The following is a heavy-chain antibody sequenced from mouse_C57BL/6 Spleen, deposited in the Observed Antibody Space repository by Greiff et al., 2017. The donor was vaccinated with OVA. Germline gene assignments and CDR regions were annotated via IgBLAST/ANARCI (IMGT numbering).Heavy chain of an antibody. CDR1: GFSLTSYG. D-gene: IGHD2-3*01. CDR3: ARHDDGNYGFYYAMDY. CDR2: IWSDGST. J-gene: IGHJ4*01. V-gene: IGHV2-6-1*01. Sequence: VMLVESGPGLVAPSQSLSITCTVSGFSLTSYGVHWVRQPPGKGLEWLVVIWSDGSTTYNSALKSRLSISKDNSKSQVFLKMNSLQTDDTAMYYCARHDDGNYGFYYAMDYWGQGTSVTVSS.